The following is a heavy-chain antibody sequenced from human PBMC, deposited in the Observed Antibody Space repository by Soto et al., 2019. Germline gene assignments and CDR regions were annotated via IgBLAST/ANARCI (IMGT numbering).Heavy chain of an antibody. V-gene: IGHV3-9*01. J-gene: IGHJ3*02. Sequence: PGGSLRLSCAASGFTFDDYAMHWVRQAPGKGLEWVSGISWNSGSIGYADPVKGRFTISRDNAKNSLYLQMNSLRAEDTALYYCAKDTLFDTDAFDIWGQGTMVTVSS. D-gene: IGHD3-10*02. CDR2: ISWNSGSI. CDR1: GFTFDDYA. CDR3: AKDTLFDTDAFDI.